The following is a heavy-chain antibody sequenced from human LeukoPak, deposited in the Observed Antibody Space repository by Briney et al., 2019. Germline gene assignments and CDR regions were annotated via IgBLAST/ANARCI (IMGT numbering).Heavy chain of an antibody. V-gene: IGHV4-30-4*01. Sequence: SQTLSLTCTVSGGSISSGDYYWSWIRQPPGKGLEWVGYIYYSGSTYYNPSLKSRVTISIDTSKSQFSLKLSSVTAADTAVYYCARHSRGYSYVYGVSPYYGMDVWGQGTTVTVSS. D-gene: IGHD5-18*01. CDR3: ARHSRGYSYVYGVSPYYGMDV. J-gene: IGHJ6*02. CDR1: GGSISSGDYY. CDR2: IYYSGST.